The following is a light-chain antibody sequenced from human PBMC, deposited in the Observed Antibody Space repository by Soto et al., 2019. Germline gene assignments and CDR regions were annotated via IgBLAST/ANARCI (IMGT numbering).Light chain of an antibody. CDR1: QSISSW. CDR2: KAS. Sequence: DIQMTQSPSTLSASVGDRVTITCRASQSISSWLAWYQQKPGKAPKLLIYKASSLESGVPSRFSGSGSETEFTRTDSSLQPYGFATHYCQQYNSYPWTFGQGTKLEIK. V-gene: IGKV1-5*03. J-gene: IGKJ2*02. CDR3: QQYNSYPWT.